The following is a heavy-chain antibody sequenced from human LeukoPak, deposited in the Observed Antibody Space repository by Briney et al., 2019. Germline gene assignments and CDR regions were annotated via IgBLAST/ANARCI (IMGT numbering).Heavy chain of an antibody. CDR2: ITATTGST. D-gene: IGHD4-23*01. CDR3: AKDPNGDYVGAFDF. Sequence: GGSLRLSCAGSGFNFNIYAMHWVRQAPGKGLEWVSTITATTGSTSYADSVKGRFTISRDNSKRTLYLQMNSLRVEDTAMYYCAKDPNGDYVGAFDFWGQGTLVSVSS. J-gene: IGHJ3*01. CDR1: GFNFNIYA. V-gene: IGHV3-23*01.